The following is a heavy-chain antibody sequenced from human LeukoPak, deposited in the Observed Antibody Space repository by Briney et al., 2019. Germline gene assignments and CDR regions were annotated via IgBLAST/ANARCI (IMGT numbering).Heavy chain of an antibody. J-gene: IGHJ3*02. CDR2: INPNSGGT. CDR3: ARDEVAVADNAAFDI. CDR1: GYTFTGYY. V-gene: IGHV1-2*02. D-gene: IGHD6-19*01. Sequence: GASVKVSCKASGYTFTGYYMHWVRQAPGQGLEWMGWINPNSGGTNYAQKFQGRVTMTRDTSISTAYMELSRLRSDDTAVYYCARDEVAVADNAAFDIWGQGTMVTVSS.